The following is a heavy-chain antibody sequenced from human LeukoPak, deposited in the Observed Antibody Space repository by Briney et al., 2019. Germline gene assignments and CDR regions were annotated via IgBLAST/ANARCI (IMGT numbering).Heavy chain of an antibody. J-gene: IGHJ3*02. CDR1: EFTFGLYG. CDR3: AKDRGMVTAITAFDI. CDR2: ISYDGSNK. V-gene: IGHV3-30*18. Sequence: PGGSLRLSCAASEFTFGLYGMHWVRQAPGKGLEWVAVISYDGSNKFYGESVKGRFTISRDNSKNTLDLQMNSLRIEDTALYYCAKDRGMVTAITAFDIWGQGTLVTVSS. D-gene: IGHD2-21*02.